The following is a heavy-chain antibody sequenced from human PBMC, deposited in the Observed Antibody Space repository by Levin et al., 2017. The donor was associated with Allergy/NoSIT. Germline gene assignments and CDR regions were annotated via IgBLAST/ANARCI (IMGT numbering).Heavy chain of an antibody. CDR1: GFTFNNYD. D-gene: IGHD6-19*01. J-gene: IGHJ4*02. CDR3: ALDGYSSGWYQGY. CDR2: VSGSGSST. Sequence: ETLSLTCAASGFTFNNYDMNWVRQAPGKGLEWVSTVSGSGSSTSYADSVKGRFSISRDNSKYTLYLQMNSLRAEDTAVYYCALDGYSSGWYQGYWGQGTLVTVSS. V-gene: IGHV3-23*01.